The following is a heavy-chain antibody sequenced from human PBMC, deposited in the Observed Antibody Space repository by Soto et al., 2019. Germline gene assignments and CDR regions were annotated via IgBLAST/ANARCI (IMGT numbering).Heavy chain of an antibody. V-gene: IGHV1-69*06. J-gene: IGHJ4*02. CDR1: GGTFSSYA. Sequence: AGKVSCKASGGTFSSYAISCVRRAPGQGLEWMGGIIPIFGTANYAQKFQGRVTITADKSTSTAYMELSSLRSEDTAVYYCARVGTGTTYYFDYWGQGTLVTVSS. D-gene: IGHD1-7*01. CDR3: ARVGTGTTYYFDY. CDR2: IIPIFGTA.